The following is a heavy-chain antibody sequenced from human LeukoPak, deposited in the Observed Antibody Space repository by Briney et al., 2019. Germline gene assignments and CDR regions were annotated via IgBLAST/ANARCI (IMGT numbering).Heavy chain of an antibody. CDR1: GLMFSSHG. V-gene: IGHV3-23*01. CDR2: ISGSGGST. CDR3: AKCTTGNTHYPIDN. D-gene: IGHD4-17*01. J-gene: IGHJ4*02. Sequence: GGSLRLSCAASSGLMFSSHGMHWVRQAPGKGLEWVSAISGSGGSTYYADSVKGRFTISRDNSKNTLFLQMNSLRAEDTAVYYCAKCTTGNTHYPIDNWGQGTLVTVSS.